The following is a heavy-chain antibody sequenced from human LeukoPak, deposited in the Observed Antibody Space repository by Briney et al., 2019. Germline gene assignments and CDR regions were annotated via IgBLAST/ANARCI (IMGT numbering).Heavy chain of an antibody. V-gene: IGHV3-30*18. CDR3: ANLDQDYNLVAGPGSAHNDY. D-gene: IGHD6-19*01. CDR2: ISYDGSNK. J-gene: IGHJ4*02. CDR1: GFTFSSYG. Sequence: PGGSLRLSCAASGFTFSSYGMHWVRQAPGKGLEWVAVISYDGSNKYYADSVKGRFTISRDNSKNTLYLQMNSLRAEDTAVYYCANLDQDYNLVAGPGSAHNDYWGQGTLVTVSS.